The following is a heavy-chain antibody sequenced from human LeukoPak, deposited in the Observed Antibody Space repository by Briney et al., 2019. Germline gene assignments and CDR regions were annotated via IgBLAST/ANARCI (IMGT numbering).Heavy chain of an antibody. V-gene: IGHV4-59*01. CDR1: GGSISSYY. CDR2: IYYSGST. Sequence: SETLSLTCTVSGGSISSYYWSWIRQPPGKGLEWFGYIYYSGSTNYNPSLKSRVTISAGTSKNQFSLKLSSVTAADTAVYYCARSITVTTPFDYWGQGTLVTVSS. D-gene: IGHD4-17*01. J-gene: IGHJ4*02. CDR3: ARSITVTTPFDY.